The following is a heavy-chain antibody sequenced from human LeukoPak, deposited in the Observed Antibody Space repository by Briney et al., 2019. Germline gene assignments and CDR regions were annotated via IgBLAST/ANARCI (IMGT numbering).Heavy chain of an antibody. CDR3: AKTRSGVNDAFDI. J-gene: IGHJ3*02. Sequence: GGSLRLSCAASAFXFSTYAISWVRQAPGKGLEWVSAVSRSGGSTFYADSVKGRFAISRDNSNNTLYLQMSSLRAEDTAVYYCAKTRSGVNDAFDIWGQGTRVTVSS. CDR2: VSRSGGST. CDR1: AFXFSTYA. D-gene: IGHD7-27*01. V-gene: IGHV3-23*01.